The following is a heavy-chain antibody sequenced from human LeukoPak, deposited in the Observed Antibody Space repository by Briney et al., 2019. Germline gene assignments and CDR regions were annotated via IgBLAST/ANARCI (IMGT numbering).Heavy chain of an antibody. Sequence: SETLSLTCAVYGGSFSGYYWSWIRQPPGKGLEWIGEINHSGSTNYNPSLKSRVTISVDTSKNQFSLKLSSVTAADTAVYYCARQDKPSRGSHLIWGQGTLVTVSS. CDR1: GGSFSGYY. D-gene: IGHD5-12*01. CDR3: ARQDKPSRGSHLI. V-gene: IGHV4-34*01. J-gene: IGHJ4*02. CDR2: INHSGST.